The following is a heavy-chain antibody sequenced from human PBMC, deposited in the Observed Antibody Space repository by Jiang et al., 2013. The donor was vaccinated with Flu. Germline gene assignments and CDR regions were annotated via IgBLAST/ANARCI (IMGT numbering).Heavy chain of an antibody. D-gene: IGHD3-22*01. CDR3: GGYYYDSSGYYRRGGIQH. J-gene: IGHJ1*01. CDR2: IIPILGIA. V-gene: IGHV1-69*02. CDR1: GGTFSSYT. Sequence: GAEVKKPGSSVKVSCKASGGTFSSYTISWVRQAPGQGLEWMGRIIPILGIANYAQKFQGRVTITADKSTSTAYMELSSLRSEDTAVYYCGGYYYDSSGYYRRGGIQHWGQGTLVTVSS.